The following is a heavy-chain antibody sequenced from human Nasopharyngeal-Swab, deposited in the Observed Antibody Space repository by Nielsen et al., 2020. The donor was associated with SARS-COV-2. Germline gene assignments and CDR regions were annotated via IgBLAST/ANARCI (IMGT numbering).Heavy chain of an antibody. CDR2: ISGSGGST. D-gene: IGHD3-3*01. Sequence: GESLKISCAASGFTFSSYAMSWVRQAPGKELEWVSAISGSGGSTYYADSVKGRFTISRDNSKNTLYLQMNSLRAEDTAVYYCAKAPGVREDIWGQGTLVTVSS. CDR1: GFTFSSYA. V-gene: IGHV3-23*01. CDR3: AKAPGVREDI. J-gene: IGHJ4*02.